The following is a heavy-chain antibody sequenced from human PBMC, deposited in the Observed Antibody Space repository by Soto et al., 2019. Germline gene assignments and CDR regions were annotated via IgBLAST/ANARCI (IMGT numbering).Heavy chain of an antibody. V-gene: IGHV3-33*01. CDR1: GFTFSSYG. Sequence: GGSLRLSCAASGFTFSSYGMHWVRQAPGKGLEWVAVIWYDGSNKYYADSVKGRFTISRDNSKNTLYLQMNSLRAEDTAVYYCATGGLSSSSGMDVWGQGTTVTVSS. CDR2: IWYDGSNK. D-gene: IGHD6-6*01. CDR3: ATGGLSSSSGMDV. J-gene: IGHJ6*02.